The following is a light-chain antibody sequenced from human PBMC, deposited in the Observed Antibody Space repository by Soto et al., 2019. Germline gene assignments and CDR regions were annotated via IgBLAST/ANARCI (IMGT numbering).Light chain of an antibody. Sequence: QSALTQPASVSGSPGQSITISCTGTSSDVDTYKYVSWYQQHPGKAPKLMIYEVSYRPSGVSDRFSGSKSGNTASLTISGLQAEDEADYSFCSYAGSTARVQFGGGTKLTVL. J-gene: IGLJ2*01. V-gene: IGLV2-14*01. CDR2: EVS. CDR3: CSYAGSTARVQ. CDR1: SSDVDTYKY.